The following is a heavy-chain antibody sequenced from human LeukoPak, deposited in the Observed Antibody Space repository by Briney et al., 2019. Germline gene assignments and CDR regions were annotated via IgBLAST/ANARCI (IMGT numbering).Heavy chain of an antibody. CDR3: ARGDGYSDFDY. CDR2: ISSSGST. CDR1: GGSISSYY. J-gene: IGHJ4*02. D-gene: IGHD5-24*01. Sequence: SETLSLTCTVSGGSISSYYWSWIRQPAGKGLEWIGRISSSGSTNYNPSLKSRVTISVDTSKNQFSLKLSSVTAADTAVYYCARGDGYSDFDYWGQGTLVTVSS. V-gene: IGHV4-4*07.